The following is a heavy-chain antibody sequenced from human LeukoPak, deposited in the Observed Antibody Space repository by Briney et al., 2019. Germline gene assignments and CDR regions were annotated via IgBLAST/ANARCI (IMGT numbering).Heavy chain of an antibody. CDR2: IYYSGST. CDR1: GGSISSYC. D-gene: IGHD1-26*01. J-gene: IGHJ3*02. V-gene: IGHV4-59*01. Sequence: SETLSLTCTVSGGSISSYCWSWIRQPPGKGLEWIGYIYYSGSTNYNPSLKSRVTISVDTSKNQFSLKLSSVTAADTAVYYCAREGIVGATLGAFDIWGQGTMVTVSS. CDR3: AREGIVGATLGAFDI.